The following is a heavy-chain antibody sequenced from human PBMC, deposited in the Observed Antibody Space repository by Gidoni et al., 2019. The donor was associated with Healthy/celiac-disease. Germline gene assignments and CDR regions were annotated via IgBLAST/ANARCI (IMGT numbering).Heavy chain of an antibody. J-gene: IGHJ4*02. V-gene: IGHV1-69*04. CDR1: GGTFSSYT. Sequence: QVQLVHSGAEVKKPGSSVKVSCKAPGGTFSSYTISWVRQAPGHGLEWMGRIIPILGIANYAQKFQGRVTITADKSTSTAYMELSSLRSEDTAVYYCARDSGDYDSSGYWGQGTLVTVSS. D-gene: IGHD3-22*01. CDR2: IIPILGIA. CDR3: ARDSGDYDSSGY.